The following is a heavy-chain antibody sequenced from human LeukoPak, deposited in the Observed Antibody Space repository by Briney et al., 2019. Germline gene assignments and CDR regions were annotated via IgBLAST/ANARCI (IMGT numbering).Heavy chain of an antibody. J-gene: IGHJ5*02. CDR1: GFTLSSYS. V-gene: IGHV3-21*01. CDR2: IDSSGSYI. CDR3: ASQEYSSGWGHNWFDP. Sequence: YPGGSLRLSCAASGFTLSSYSMNWVRQAPGKGLEWVSSIDSSGSYIYYADSLKGRFTISRDNAKNSLYLQMNSLRAEDTAVYYCASQEYSSGWGHNWFDPWGQGTLVTVSS. D-gene: IGHD6-19*01.